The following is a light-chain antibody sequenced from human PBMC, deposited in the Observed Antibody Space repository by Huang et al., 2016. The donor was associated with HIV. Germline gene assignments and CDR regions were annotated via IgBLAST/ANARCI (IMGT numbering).Light chain of an antibody. J-gene: IGKJ2*01. CDR1: QSVGSSSF. CDR2: GAS. Sequence: EIVLTQSPGTMSLSPGERATLSCRASQSVGSSSFLAWYQQKPGQAPRLRIYGASSRATDIPDRFSGSGSGTDFTLSISRLEPEDFAVYYCQLYGSYTFGQGTKLEMK. V-gene: IGKV3-20*01. CDR3: QLYGSYT.